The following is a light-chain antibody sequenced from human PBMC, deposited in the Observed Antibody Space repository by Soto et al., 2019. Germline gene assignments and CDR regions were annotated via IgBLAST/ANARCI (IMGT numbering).Light chain of an antibody. CDR2: AVS. V-gene: IGKV1-12*01. Sequence: DIQMTPSPSSVSASVGDRVTITCRASQGVSSWLAWYQQKPGKAPKLLIYAVSSLQSGVPSRFSGNGSGRHLTPTISSLQPDDFATYYCQQTNGFPVTFCGGTRVEIK. CDR1: QGVSSW. J-gene: IGKJ4*01. CDR3: QQTNGFPVT.